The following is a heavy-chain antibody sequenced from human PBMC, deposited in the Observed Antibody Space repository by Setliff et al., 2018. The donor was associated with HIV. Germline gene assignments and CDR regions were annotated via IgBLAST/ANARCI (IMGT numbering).Heavy chain of an antibody. V-gene: IGHV3-30*04. CDR2: ISYDGNKK. J-gene: IGHJ4*02. Sequence: GSLRLSCAASAFTFSNYNIHWVRQAPGKGLEWVAFISYDGNKKYYADSVRGRFTISRDNAKNTLYLQMNSLRAEDTAVYYCARDLSYDYDRSSDTFDYWGQGTLVTVSS. D-gene: IGHD3-22*01. CDR3: ARDLSYDYDRSSDTFDY. CDR1: AFTFSNYN.